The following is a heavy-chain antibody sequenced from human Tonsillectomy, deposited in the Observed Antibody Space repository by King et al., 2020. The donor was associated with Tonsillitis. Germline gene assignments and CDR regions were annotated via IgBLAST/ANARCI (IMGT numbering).Heavy chain of an antibody. CDR1: GYTFTSYY. V-gene: IGHV1-46*03. Sequence: QLVQSGAEVKKPGASVKGSCKASGYTFTSYYIHWVRQAPGQGLEWMGMIDPSGASTTYAQKFEGRVTMTRDTSTSTVYMELSSLTSEDTAVYYCTRTRTSGGVYYFDYWGQGTLVTVSS. D-gene: IGHD1/OR15-1a*01. J-gene: IGHJ4*02. CDR2: IDPSGAST. CDR3: TRTRTSGGVYYFDY.